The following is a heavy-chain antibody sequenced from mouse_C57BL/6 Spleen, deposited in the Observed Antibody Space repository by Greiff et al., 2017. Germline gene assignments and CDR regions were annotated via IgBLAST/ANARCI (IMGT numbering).Heavy chain of an antibody. CDR1: GFTFSDYG. D-gene: IGHD1-1*01. CDR2: ISSGSSTI. J-gene: IGHJ2*01. V-gene: IGHV5-17*01. CDR3: ARGTPYGSRGNYYCDY. Sequence: EVQLQESGGGLVKPGGSLKLSCAASGFTFSDYGMHWVRQAPEKGLEWVAYISSGSSTIYYADTVKGRFTISRYNAKNNLFLQMTSLRSEDTAMYYCARGTPYGSRGNYYCDYWGQGTTLTVSS.